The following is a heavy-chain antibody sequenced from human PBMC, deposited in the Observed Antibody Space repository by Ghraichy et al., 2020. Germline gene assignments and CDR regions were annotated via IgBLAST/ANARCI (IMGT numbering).Heavy chain of an antibody. CDR2: IYYSGST. Sequence: SETLSLTCTVSGGSISSSSYYWVWIRPPPGKGLAWIVSIYYSGSTYYNPSLKRRVTISVDTSKTQFSLKLSSVTAADTAVYYCARGYFSSTSCPIGYWGQGTLVTVSS. CDR3: ARGYFSSTSCPIGY. J-gene: IGHJ4*02. CDR1: GGSISSSSYY. D-gene: IGHD2-2*01. V-gene: IGHV4-39*07.